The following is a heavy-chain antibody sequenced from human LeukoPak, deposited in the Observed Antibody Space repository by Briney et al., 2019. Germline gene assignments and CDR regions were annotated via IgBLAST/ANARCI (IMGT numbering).Heavy chain of an antibody. CDR3: AKNRPFDY. CDR2: ISYDGSNK. D-gene: IGHD6-6*01. Sequence: PGRSLRLSCAASGFTFSSDGMHWVRQAPGKGLEWVAVISYDGSNKYYADSVKGRFTASRDNSKNTLYLQMNSLRAEDTAVYYCAKNRPFDYWGQGTLVTVSS. V-gene: IGHV3-30*18. CDR1: GFTFSSDG. J-gene: IGHJ4*02.